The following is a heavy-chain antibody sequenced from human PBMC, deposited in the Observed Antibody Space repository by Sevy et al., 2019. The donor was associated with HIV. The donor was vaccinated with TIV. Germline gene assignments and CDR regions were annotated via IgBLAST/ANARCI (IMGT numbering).Heavy chain of an antibody. CDR3: ARVPTYYYGSATYFDY. D-gene: IGHD3-10*01. Sequence: GASVKVSCKASGYTFASNGISWVRQAPGQGLEWMGWIGIYNGNAKSAQKFQGRVTMTTDTSTSTAYMELGSLRSDDTAVYYCARVPTYYYGSATYFDYWGQGTLVTVSS. CDR2: IGIYNGNA. V-gene: IGHV1-18*01. J-gene: IGHJ4*02. CDR1: GYTFASNG.